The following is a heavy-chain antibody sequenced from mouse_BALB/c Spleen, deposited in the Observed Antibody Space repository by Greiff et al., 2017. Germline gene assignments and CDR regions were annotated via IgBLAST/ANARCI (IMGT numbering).Heavy chain of an antibody. CDR3: AREWRLLNYFDY. V-gene: IGHV5-17*02. J-gene: IGHJ2*01. CDR1: GFTFSSFG. D-gene: IGHD2-3*01. Sequence: EVQLQESGGGLVQPGGSRKLSCAASGFTFSSFGMHWVRQAPEKGLEWVAYISSGSSTIYYADTVKGRFTISRDNARNILYLQMSSLRSEDTAMYYCAREWRLLNYFDYWGQGTTLTVSS. CDR2: ISSGSSTI.